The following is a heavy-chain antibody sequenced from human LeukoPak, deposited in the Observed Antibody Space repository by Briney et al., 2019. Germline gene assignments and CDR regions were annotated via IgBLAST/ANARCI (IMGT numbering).Heavy chain of an antibody. D-gene: IGHD5-18*01. CDR1: GFTFSSYE. CDR2: ITGSGDTI. V-gene: IGHV3-48*03. Sequence: GGSLRLSCSASGFTFSSYEMNWVRQAPGKGLEWISYITGSGDTIYYADSVKGRFTISRDNAKTSLYLQMNSLRAEDTAVYYCARHLSGITGYTYGRGIDYWGQGTLVTVSS. J-gene: IGHJ4*02. CDR3: ARHLSGITGYTYGRGIDY.